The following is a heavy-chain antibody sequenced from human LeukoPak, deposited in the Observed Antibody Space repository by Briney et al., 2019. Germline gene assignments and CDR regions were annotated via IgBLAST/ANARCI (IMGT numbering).Heavy chain of an antibody. J-gene: IGHJ4*02. CDR2: IIPIFGTA. CDR1: GGTFSSYA. CDR3: ARRSDSSGYPYYFHC. V-gene: IGHV1-69*01. D-gene: IGHD3-22*01. Sequence: SVKVSCKASGGTFSSYAISWVRQAPGQGLEWMGGIIPIFGTANYAQKFQGRVTITADESTSTAYMELSSLRSEDTAVYYCARRSDSSGYPYYFHCWGQRTLVTLSS.